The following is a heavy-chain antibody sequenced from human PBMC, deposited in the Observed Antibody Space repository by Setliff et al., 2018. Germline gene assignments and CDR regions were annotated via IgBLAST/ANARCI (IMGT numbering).Heavy chain of an antibody. Sequence: AASVKVSCKAYGGSFSTYAISWARQAPGQGLEWMGVLIPILGTTNNAQKFQGRVTITADESTSTAYMELSSLRSEDTAVYYCARANYYDSSGHSVYGMDVWGQGTTVTVSS. J-gene: IGHJ6*02. V-gene: IGHV1-69*13. CDR3: ARANYYDSSGHSVYGMDV. CDR2: LIPILGTT. CDR1: GGSFSTYA. D-gene: IGHD3-22*01.